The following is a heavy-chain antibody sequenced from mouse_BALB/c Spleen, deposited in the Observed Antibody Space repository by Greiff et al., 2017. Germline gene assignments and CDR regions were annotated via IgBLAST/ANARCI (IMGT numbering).Heavy chain of an antibody. J-gene: IGHJ1*01. V-gene: IGHV5-17*02. Sequence: EVMLVESGGGLVQPGGSRKLSCAASGFTFSSFGMHWVRQAPEKGLEWVAYISSGSSTIYYADTVKGRFTISRDNPKNTLFLQMTSLRSEDTAMYYCARSEYYGSSYVWYFDVWGAGTTVTVSS. CDR1: GFTFSSFG. CDR3: ARSEYYGSSYVWYFDV. CDR2: ISSGSSTI. D-gene: IGHD1-1*01.